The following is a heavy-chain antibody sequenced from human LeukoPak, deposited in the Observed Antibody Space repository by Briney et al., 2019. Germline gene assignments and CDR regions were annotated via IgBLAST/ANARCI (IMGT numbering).Heavy chain of an antibody. J-gene: IGHJ4*02. CDR2: IYVDGRTT. V-gene: IGHV3-74*01. CDR1: GFTFSNYW. Sequence: GGSLRFSCVASGFTFSNYWLHWVRHPPGKGLVWVSRIYVDGRTTNYADSVKGRFAISRDNAKNSLYLQMNSLRAEDTALYYCAREVSEGFDFWGQGTLVTVSS. D-gene: IGHD3-22*01. CDR3: AREVSEGFDF.